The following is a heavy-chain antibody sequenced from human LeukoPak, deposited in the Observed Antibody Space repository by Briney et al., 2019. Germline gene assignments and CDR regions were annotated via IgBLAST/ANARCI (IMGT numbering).Heavy chain of an antibody. CDR3: ARDPLPLSIRGAFDI. Sequence: SETLSLTCTVSGDSISSSSYYWGWIRQPPGKGLEWIGTIHYSGSTYYNPSLKSRVTISVDTSKNQFSLKLSSVTAADTAVYYCARDPLPLSIRGAFDIWGQGTMVTVSS. CDR2: IHYSGST. J-gene: IGHJ3*02. CDR1: GDSISSSSYY. V-gene: IGHV4-39*07.